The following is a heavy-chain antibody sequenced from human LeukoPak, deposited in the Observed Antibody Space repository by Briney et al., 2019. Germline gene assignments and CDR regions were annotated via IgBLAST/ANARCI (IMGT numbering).Heavy chain of an antibody. Sequence: GASVKVSCKASGYTFTSYDMNGVRQAGGRGREWMGSMNPNSGNTAYAQKFQGRVTMTMTTSISTSYMELSSLRSEDTAVYYCARGGVSGSYWNDAFDIWGQGTMVTVSS. CDR2: MNPNSGNT. CDR1: GYTFTSYD. V-gene: IGHV1-8*01. D-gene: IGHD1-26*01. J-gene: IGHJ3*02. CDR3: ARGGVSGSYWNDAFDI.